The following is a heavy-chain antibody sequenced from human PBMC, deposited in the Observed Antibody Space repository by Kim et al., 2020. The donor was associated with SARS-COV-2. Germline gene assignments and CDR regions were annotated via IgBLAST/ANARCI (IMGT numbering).Heavy chain of an antibody. D-gene: IGHD2-2*01. V-gene: IGHV4-31*03. CDR3: ARAADIVVVPAAADAFDI. CDR2: IYYSGST. Sequence: SETLSLTCTVSGGSISSGGYYWSWIRQHPGKGLEWIGYIYYSGSTYYNPSLKSRVTISVDTSKNQFSLKLSSVTAADTAVYYCARAADIVVVPAAADAFDIWGQGTMVTVSS. J-gene: IGHJ3*02. CDR1: GGSISSGGYY.